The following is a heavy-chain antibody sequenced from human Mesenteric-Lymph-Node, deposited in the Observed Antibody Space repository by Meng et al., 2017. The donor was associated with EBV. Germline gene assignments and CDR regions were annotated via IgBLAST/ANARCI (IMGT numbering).Heavy chain of an antibody. CDR3: ARDLAGYGDYFLY. CDR2: IYYSGST. CDR1: GGSISSSSYY. Sequence: LRESGPGLGKPSETLSLTCTVSGGSISSSSYYWGWIRQPPGKGLEWIGSIYYSGSTYYNPSLKSRVTISVDTSKNQFSLKLSSVTAADTAVYYCARDLAGYGDYFLYWGQGTLVTVSS. J-gene: IGHJ4*02. V-gene: IGHV4-39*07. D-gene: IGHD4-17*01.